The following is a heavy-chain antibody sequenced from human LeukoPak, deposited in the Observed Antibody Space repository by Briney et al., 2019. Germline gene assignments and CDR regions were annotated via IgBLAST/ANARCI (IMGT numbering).Heavy chain of an antibody. Sequence: GESLRISCKTSGYSFTSYWIGWVRQMPGKGLEWMGLFYPGDSDTRYRPSFQGQVTISAGKSITTAYLQWSSLNASDTAMYYCARLPVYAYFDNWGQGTLVTVSS. V-gene: IGHV5-51*01. J-gene: IGHJ4*02. CDR2: FYPGDSDT. CDR3: ARLPVYAYFDN. D-gene: IGHD2-8*01. CDR1: GYSFTSYW.